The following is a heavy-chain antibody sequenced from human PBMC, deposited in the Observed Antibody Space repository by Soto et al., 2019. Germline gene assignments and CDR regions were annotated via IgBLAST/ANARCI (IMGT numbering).Heavy chain of an antibody. Sequence: QVQLVASGGGVVQPGRTLRLSCAASGFTFSSYGMHWVRQAPGKGLVWVAVISYDGSNKYYADSVKGRFTISRDNSKNTLSLQMNSLRAEDTAVYYCAKDTTWFWELFEDTVDYWGQGTLVTVAS. CDR2: ISYDGSNK. CDR3: AKDTTWFWELFEDTVDY. D-gene: IGHD3-10*01. V-gene: IGHV3-30*18. CDR1: GFTFSSYG. J-gene: IGHJ4*02.